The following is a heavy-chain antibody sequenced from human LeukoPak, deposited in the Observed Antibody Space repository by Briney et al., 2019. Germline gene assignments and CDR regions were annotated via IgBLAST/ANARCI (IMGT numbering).Heavy chain of an antibody. CDR1: GVSINTYY. Sequence: SETLSLTCTVSGVSINTYYASWIRQAPGKGLEFIGFIYNGGNTNYNPSLKSRATITVDTSNNQFSLRLTSVTAADTAMYYCAAGPWELDFWGQGTLVTVSS. V-gene: IGHV4-4*09. D-gene: IGHD1-26*01. CDR3: AAGPWELDF. CDR2: IYNGGNT. J-gene: IGHJ4*02.